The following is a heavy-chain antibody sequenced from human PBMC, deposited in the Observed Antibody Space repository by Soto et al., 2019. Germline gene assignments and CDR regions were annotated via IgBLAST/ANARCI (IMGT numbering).Heavy chain of an antibody. CDR1: GYSFPIYW. V-gene: IGHV5-10-1*01. CDR2: IDPSDSYT. D-gene: IGHD2-2*02. CDR3: ARHTFQYNCFDP. J-gene: IGHJ5*02. Sequence: GESLKISCKGSGYSFPIYWISWVRQMPGKGLEWMGRIDPSDSYTNYSPSFQGHVTISADKSISTAYLQWSSLKASDTAMYYCARHTFQYNCFDPWGQGTLVTVSS.